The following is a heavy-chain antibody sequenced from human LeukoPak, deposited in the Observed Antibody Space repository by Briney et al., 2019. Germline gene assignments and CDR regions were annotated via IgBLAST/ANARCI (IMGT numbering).Heavy chain of an antibody. D-gene: IGHD4-17*01. J-gene: IGHJ4*02. CDR1: GFTFTNAW. CDR3: AAVSVDYGDSSFDF. V-gene: IGHV3-15*01. Sequence: GGSLRLSCAASGFTFTNAWMSWVRQAPGKGLEWVGRIKTKTDGGTTDYAAPVKGRVTISRDDSKSTLYLQMNSLKTEDTALYYCAAVSVDYGDSSFDFWGQGTLVTVSS. CDR2: IKTKTDGGTT.